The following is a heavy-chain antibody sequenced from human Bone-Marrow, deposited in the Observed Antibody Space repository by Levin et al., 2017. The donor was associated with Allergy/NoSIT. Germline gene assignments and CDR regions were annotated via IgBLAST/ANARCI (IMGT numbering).Heavy chain of an antibody. CDR1: GSSFSTYN. Sequence: GGSLRLSCVASGSSFSTYNLNWVRQAPGKGLEWVSYIGAAGNTHYPDSVKGRFTISRDNAENSVFLQIHSLRAEDTAVYYCARDVDYAMDYWGQGTLVTVSS. V-gene: IGHV3-48*01. D-gene: IGHD4-17*01. CDR3: ARDVDYAMDY. J-gene: IGHJ4*02. CDR2: IGAAGNT.